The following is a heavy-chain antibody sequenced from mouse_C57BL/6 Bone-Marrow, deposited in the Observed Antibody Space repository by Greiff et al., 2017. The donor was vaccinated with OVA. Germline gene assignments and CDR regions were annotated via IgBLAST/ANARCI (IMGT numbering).Heavy chain of an antibody. J-gene: IGHJ2*01. CDR2: IYPVSGET. Sequence: SGAELVSPGASVTLSCKASGYTFTAYTMNWVKKRPGQGLEWIGRIYPVSGETNSNQKFMGKATFSVDRSSSTVYMVLHRLTSKDLAVNYCERRGYYCCIDVGGQGTTLTVSS. CDR3: ERRGYYCCIDV. D-gene: IGHD1-1*01. CDR1: GYTFTAYT. V-gene: IGHV1-11*01.